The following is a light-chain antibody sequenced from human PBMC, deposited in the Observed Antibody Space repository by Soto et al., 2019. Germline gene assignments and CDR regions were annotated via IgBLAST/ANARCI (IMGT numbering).Light chain of an antibody. CDR3: QKYSSDPFT. Sequence: DIQMTQSPSSLSASVGDRVTITCRASQGITNFLAWYQQKPGTAPKLLIYAASTLHSGVPSRFSGSGYGTEFTLNISSLQPEDAATYYCQKYSSDPFTFVPGTKVEIK. J-gene: IGKJ3*01. CDR1: QGITNF. V-gene: IGKV1-27*01. CDR2: AAS.